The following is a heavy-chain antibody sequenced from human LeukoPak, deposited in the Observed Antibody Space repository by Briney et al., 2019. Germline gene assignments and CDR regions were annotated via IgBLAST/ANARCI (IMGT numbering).Heavy chain of an antibody. CDR3: ARGSSIVVVPPGP. CDR2: IYYSGST. V-gene: IGHV4-31*03. J-gene: IGHJ5*02. Sequence: PSQTLSLTCTVSGGSISSGGYYWSWIRQHPGKGLEWIGYIYYSGSTYYNPSLKSRVTISVDTSKNQFSLKLSSVIAADTAVYYCARGSSIVVVPPGPWGQGTLVTVSS. CDR1: GGSISSGGYY. D-gene: IGHD2-2*01.